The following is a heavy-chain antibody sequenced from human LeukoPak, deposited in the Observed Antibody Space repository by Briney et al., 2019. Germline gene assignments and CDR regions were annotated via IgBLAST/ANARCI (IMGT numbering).Heavy chain of an antibody. J-gene: IGHJ4*02. CDR2: FDPEDGET. V-gene: IGHV1-24*01. CDR3: ATVRYLGYCSSTSCYTPHRYYFDY. Sequence: VSVKVSCKVSGYTLTELSMHWVRQAPGKGLEWMGGFDPEDGETIYAQKFQGRVTVTEDTSTDTAYMELSSLRSEDTAVYYCATVRYLGYCSSTSCYTPHRYYFDYWGQGTLVTVSS. CDR1: GYTLTELS. D-gene: IGHD2-2*02.